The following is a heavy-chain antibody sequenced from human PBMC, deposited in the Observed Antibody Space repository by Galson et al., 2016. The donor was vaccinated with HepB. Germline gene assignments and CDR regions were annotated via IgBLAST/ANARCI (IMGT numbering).Heavy chain of an antibody. CDR1: GFTFRSHA. CDR3: ARDPASFYDDSRFHPHDY. Sequence: SLRLSCAASGFTFRSHAMSWVRQAPGRGLEWVSSITAGSTSTFYADSVKGRFTMSRDNSKNTLYLQMNSLRAEDTAIYYCARDPASFYDDSRFHPHDYWGQGTLVTVSS. D-gene: IGHD3-22*01. J-gene: IGHJ4*02. V-gene: IGHV3-23*01. CDR2: ITAGSTST.